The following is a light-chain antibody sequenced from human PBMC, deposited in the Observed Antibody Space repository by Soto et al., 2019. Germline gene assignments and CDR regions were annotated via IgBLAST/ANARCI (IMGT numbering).Light chain of an antibody. CDR1: SSYVGSDNL. V-gene: IGLV2-23*02. CDR3: SSARSYIHVV. CDR2: EVN. J-gene: IGLJ2*01. Sequence: QSASVSGSPGQSITISCTGTSSYVGSDNLVSWFQQHPGKAPKLMIYEVNKRPSGVSNRFSGSKSGNTASLTISGLQAEDEADYYCSSARSYIHVVFGGGTKVTVL.